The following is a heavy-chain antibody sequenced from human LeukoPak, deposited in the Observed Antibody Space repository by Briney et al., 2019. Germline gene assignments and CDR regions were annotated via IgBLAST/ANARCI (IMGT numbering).Heavy chain of an antibody. CDR3: VRGQDGIDNWFDP. V-gene: IGHV3-48*01. D-gene: IGHD5-24*01. CDR2: ISSTLYST. CDR1: GFTFSRYN. Sequence: GGSLRLSCAASGFTFSRYNMVWVRQAPGKGLEWISYISSTLYSTFYTDSVKGRFTISRDNAKNSLFLQMNGLRAEDTAVYYCVRGQDGIDNWFDPWGQGTLVTVAS. J-gene: IGHJ5*02.